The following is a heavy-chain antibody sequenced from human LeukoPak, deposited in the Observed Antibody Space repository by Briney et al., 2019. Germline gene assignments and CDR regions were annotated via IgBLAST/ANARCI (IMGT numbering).Heavy chain of an antibody. CDR1: GFTFSSHE. V-gene: IGHV3-48*03. CDR2: ISSSGSTI. D-gene: IGHD3-3*01. J-gene: IGHJ4*02. CDR3: ARVGVDYDFWSGYYPTYYFDY. Sequence: GGSLRLSCAASGFTFSSHEMNWVRQAPGKGLEWVSYISSSGSTIYYADSVKGRFTISRNNAKNSLYLQMNSLRAEDTAVYYCARVGVDYDFWSGYYPTYYFDYWGPGTLVTVSS.